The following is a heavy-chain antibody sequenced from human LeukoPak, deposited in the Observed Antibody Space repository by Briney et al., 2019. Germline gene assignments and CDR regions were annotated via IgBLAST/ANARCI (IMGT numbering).Heavy chain of an antibody. Sequence: PGRSLRLSCAASGFTFDDYAMHWVRQAPGKGLEWVSGISWNSGSIGYADSVKGRFTISRDNAKNSLYLQMNSLRAEDTALYYCAKDISVDYGYYYGMGVWGQGTTVTVSS. CDR3: AKDISVDYGYYYGMGV. J-gene: IGHJ6*02. V-gene: IGHV3-9*01. CDR2: ISWNSGSI. D-gene: IGHD3-16*01. CDR1: GFTFDDYA.